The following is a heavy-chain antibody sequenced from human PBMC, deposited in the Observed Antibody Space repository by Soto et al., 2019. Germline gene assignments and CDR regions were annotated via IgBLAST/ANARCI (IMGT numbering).Heavy chain of an antibody. CDR3: ARGGRYCTNGVCYTRAYYYYYYMDV. J-gene: IGHJ6*03. D-gene: IGHD2-8*01. CDR1: GESFSGYY. Sequence: SETLSLSCAVYGESFSGYYWSWIRQHPGKGLEWIGEINHSGSTNYNPSLKSRVTISVDTSKNQFSLKLSSVTAADTAVYYCARGGRYCTNGVCYTRAYYYYYYMDVWGKGTTVTVSS. V-gene: IGHV4-34*01. CDR2: INHSGST.